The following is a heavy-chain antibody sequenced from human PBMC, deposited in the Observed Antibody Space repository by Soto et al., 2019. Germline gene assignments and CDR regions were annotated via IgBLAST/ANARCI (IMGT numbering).Heavy chain of an antibody. CDR3: ARVVSGSSIFDY. J-gene: IGHJ4*02. CDR2: ISYSGNT. Sequence: SETLSLTCTVSGGSISSDYWSWIRQPPGKGLEWIGYISYSGNTNYNPSLKSLVTISVDTSKKQFSLKLRSVTAADTAVYYCARVVSGSSIFDYWGQGMLVTVSS. CDR1: GGSISSDY. V-gene: IGHV4-59*01. D-gene: IGHD1-26*01.